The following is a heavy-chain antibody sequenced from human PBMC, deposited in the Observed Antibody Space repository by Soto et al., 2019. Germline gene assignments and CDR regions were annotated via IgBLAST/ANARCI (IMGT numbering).Heavy chain of an antibody. D-gene: IGHD3-3*01. Sequence: PSETLSLTCTVSGGSISNHYWSWIRQPPGKGLEWIGYIHYSGNTKYNPSLKNRVTISADTSKNQFSLKLSSVTAADTAVYYCARGHYDFWSGYFATIDFWGQGTLVTVSS. V-gene: IGHV4-59*08. CDR3: ARGHYDFWSGYFATIDF. CDR1: GGSISNHY. CDR2: IHYSGNT. J-gene: IGHJ4*02.